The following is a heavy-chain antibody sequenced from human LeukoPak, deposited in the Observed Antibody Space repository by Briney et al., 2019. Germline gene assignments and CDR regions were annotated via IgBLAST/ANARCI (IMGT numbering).Heavy chain of an antibody. CDR2: ISYDGSNK. J-gene: IGHJ4*02. V-gene: IGHV3-30*18. D-gene: IGHD3-3*01. Sequence: GGSLRLSCAASGFTFSGYGMHWVRQAPGKGLEWVAVISYDGSNKYYADSVKGRFTISRDNSKNTLYLQMNSLRAEDTAVYYCAKVSYDFWSGYYYWGQGTLVTVSS. CDR3: AKVSYDFWSGYYY. CDR1: GFTFSGYG.